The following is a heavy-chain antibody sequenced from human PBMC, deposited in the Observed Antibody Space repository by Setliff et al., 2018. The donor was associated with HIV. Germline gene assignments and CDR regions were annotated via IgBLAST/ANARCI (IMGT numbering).Heavy chain of an antibody. CDR2: INHSGST. V-gene: IGHV4-34*01. J-gene: IGHJ4*02. CDR3: ARDDSWTGYYTGLDY. Sequence: SETLSLTCAVYGGSFSGYYWSWIRQPPGKGLEWIGEINHSGSTNYNPSLKSRGTISVDTSKNQFPLKLSSVTAADTAGYYCARDDSWTGYYTGLDYWGQGTLVTVSS. D-gene: IGHD3-9*01. CDR1: GGSFSGYY.